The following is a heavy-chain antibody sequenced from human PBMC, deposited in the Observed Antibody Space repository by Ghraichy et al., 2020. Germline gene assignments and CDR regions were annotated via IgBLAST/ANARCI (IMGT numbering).Heavy chain of an antibody. CDR1: GFTFSSYA. CDR2: ISGSGGST. D-gene: IGHD5/OR15-5a*01. CDR3: AKVVSWRYFDL. J-gene: IGHJ2*01. Sequence: GGSLRLSCAASGFTFSSYAMSWVRQAPGKGLEWVSAISGSGGSTYYADSVKGRFTISRDKSKNTLYLQMNSLRAEDTAVYSCAKVVSWRYFDLWARGTLVTASS. V-gene: IGHV3-23*01.